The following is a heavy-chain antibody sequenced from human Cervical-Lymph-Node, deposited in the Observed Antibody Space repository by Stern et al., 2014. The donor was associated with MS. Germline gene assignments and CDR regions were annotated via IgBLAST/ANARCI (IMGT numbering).Heavy chain of an antibody. J-gene: IGHJ4*02. CDR2: VGSSGGYM. CDR1: GFTFSDYS. D-gene: IGHD2-21*02. V-gene: IGHV3-21*01. CDR3: ARGEYCSGGDCYPGVFDY. Sequence: VQLVQSGGGLVKPGGSLRVSCAASGFTFSDYSMNWVRQAPGKGLEWVSSVGSSGGYMYYVDSVKGRFTISRDKAKNSLYLQMNSLRAEDTAVYYCARGEYCSGGDCYPGVFDYWGQGTLVTVSS.